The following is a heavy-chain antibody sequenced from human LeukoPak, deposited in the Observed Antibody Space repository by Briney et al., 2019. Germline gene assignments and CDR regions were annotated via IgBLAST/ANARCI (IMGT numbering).Heavy chain of an antibody. CDR3: ARDYYGSGSYYSTFGY. CDR2: IYYSGST. CDR1: GGSISSSSYY. V-gene: IGHV4-39*01. J-gene: IGHJ4*02. Sequence: PSETLSLTCTVSGGSISSSSYYWGWIRQPPGKGLEWIGSIYYSGSTYYNPSLKSRVTISVDTSKNQFSLKLSSVTAADTAVYYCARDYYGSGSYYSTFGYWGQGTLVTVSS. D-gene: IGHD3-10*01.